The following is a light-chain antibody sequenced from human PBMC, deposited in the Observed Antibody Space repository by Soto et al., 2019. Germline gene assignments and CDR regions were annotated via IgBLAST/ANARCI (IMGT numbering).Light chain of an antibody. Sequence: QSGLTQRPSASGSPGQSITISCTGTSSDVGGYNYVSWYQQHPGKAPKLIIYEVNKRPSGVPDRFSGSKSGNTASLTVTGLQAEDEADYYCRSYACSNSLMFGEGTKVTVL. CDR2: EVN. J-gene: IGLJ3*02. CDR3: RSYACSNSLM. V-gene: IGLV2-8*01. CDR1: SSDVGGYNY.